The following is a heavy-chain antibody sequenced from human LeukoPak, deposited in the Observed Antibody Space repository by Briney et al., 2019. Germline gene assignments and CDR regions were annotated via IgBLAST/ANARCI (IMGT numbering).Heavy chain of an antibody. Sequence: GGPLRLSCAASGFTFSSYAMSWVRQAPGKGLEWVSAISGSGGSTYYADSVKGRFTISRDNSKNTLYLQMNSLRAEDTAVYYCAKDHKQQLVAYFDYWGQGTLVTVSS. V-gene: IGHV3-23*01. CDR1: GFTFSSYA. D-gene: IGHD6-13*01. CDR2: ISGSGGST. J-gene: IGHJ4*02. CDR3: AKDHKQQLVAYFDY.